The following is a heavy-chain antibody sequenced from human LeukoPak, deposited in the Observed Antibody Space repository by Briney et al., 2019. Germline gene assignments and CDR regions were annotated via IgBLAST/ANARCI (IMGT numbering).Heavy chain of an antibody. CDR2: IKPDGSET. Sequence: GGSLRLSCAASGFMFSTYWMTWVRQAPGKGPEWVANIKPDGSETYYVDAVKGRFTISRDNTKNLLYLQMNNLRGEDAAVYHCGGFGYEAGVDLWGQGTLVTASS. CDR1: GFMFSTYW. V-gene: IGHV3-7*01. CDR3: GGFGYEAGVDL. D-gene: IGHD2-15*01. J-gene: IGHJ4*02.